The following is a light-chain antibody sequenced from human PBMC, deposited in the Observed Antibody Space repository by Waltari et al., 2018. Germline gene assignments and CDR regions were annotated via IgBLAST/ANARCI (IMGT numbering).Light chain of an antibody. CDR1: GLGSKF. CDR2: QDT. J-gene: IGLJ3*02. Sequence: SYELTQSPSVSVSPGQTASITCSGDGLGSKFIAWYQQKPGPSHVLVLYQDTKRPSGIPERFAGSTSGITATLTISGTQAMDEADYYCQAWDSYTAVFGGGTKLTVL. CDR3: QAWDSYTAV. V-gene: IGLV3-1*01.